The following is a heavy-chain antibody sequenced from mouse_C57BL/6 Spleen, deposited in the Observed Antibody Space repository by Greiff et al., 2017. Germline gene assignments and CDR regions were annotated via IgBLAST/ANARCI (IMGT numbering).Heavy chain of an antibody. V-gene: IGHV1-9*01. J-gene: IGHJ3*01. Sequence: VKVVESGAELMKPGASVKLSCKATGYTFTGYWIEWVKQRPGHSLEWIGDILPGSGSTNYNEKFKGKATFTADTYSNTAYMQHSSQTTEDSAIYYCARGGYYCSSSAWFAYWGQGTLVTVAA. D-gene: IGHD1-1*01. CDR3: ARGGYYCSSSAWFAY. CDR1: GYTFTGYW. CDR2: ILPGSGST.